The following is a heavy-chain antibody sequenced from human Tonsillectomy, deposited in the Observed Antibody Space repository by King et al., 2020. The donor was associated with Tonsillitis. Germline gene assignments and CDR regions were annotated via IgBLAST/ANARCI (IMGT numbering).Heavy chain of an antibody. CDR2: IKQDGSEK. Sequence: VQLVESGGGLVQPGGSLRLSCAASGFTFSSYWMSWVRQAPGKGLEWVANIKQDGSEKFYVDSVKGRFTISRDNAKNSLYLQMNSLRVEDTAVYYCARDPIVVVPAVTLPLGASDAFYIWGQGTVVTVSS. CDR1: GFTFSSYW. CDR3: ARDPIVVVPAVTLPLGASDAFYI. V-gene: IGHV3-7*01. D-gene: IGHD2-2*01. J-gene: IGHJ3*02.